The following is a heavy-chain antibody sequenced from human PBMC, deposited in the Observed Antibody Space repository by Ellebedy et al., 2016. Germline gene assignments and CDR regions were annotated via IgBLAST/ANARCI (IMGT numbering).Heavy chain of an antibody. D-gene: IGHD6-19*01. J-gene: IGHJ4*02. V-gene: IGHV4-39*07. CDR1: GGSISSSSYH. Sequence: SETLSLTXTVSGGSISSSSYHWGWIRQPPGKGLEWIGSIYYSGSTYYNPSLKSRVTISVDMSKNQFSLKLSSVTAADTAVYYCARLCGVAGDYRYYFDYWGQGTLVTVYS. CDR2: IYYSGST. CDR3: ARLCGVAGDYRYYFDY.